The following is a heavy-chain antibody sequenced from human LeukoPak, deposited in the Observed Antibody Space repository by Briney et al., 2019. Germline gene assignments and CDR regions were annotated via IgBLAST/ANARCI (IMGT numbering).Heavy chain of an antibody. CDR2: IYYSGST. Sequence: SETLSLTCTVSGGSISSYYWSWIRHPPGKGLEWIGYIYYSGSTNYNPSLKSRVTVSVDTSKNQFSLKLISVTAADTAVYYCARGDYYDSSGYWLFDYWGQGTLVTVSS. J-gene: IGHJ4*02. CDR1: GGSISSYY. V-gene: IGHV4-59*01. CDR3: ARGDYYDSSGYWLFDY. D-gene: IGHD3-22*01.